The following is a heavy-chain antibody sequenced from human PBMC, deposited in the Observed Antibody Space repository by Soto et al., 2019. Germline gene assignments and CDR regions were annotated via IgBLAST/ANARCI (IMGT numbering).Heavy chain of an antibody. Sequence: SETLSLTCTVSGGSISSYYWSWIRQPPGKGLEWVGYIYYSGSTNYNPSLKSRVTISVDTSKNQFSLKLSSVTAADTAVYYCARGGQVYSSSWLGFVDYWGQGTLVTVSS. J-gene: IGHJ4*02. D-gene: IGHD6-13*01. CDR2: IYYSGST. V-gene: IGHV4-59*01. CDR1: GGSISSYY. CDR3: ARGGQVYSSSWLGFVDY.